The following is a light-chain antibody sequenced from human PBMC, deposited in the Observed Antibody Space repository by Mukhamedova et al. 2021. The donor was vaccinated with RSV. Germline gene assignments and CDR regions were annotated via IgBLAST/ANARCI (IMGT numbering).Light chain of an antibody. CDR3: QQSYSTPLT. CDR2: TAS. J-gene: IGKJ4*01. Sequence: WYQRRVHGGAPKLLIYTASTLQSGVPSRFSGSGSGTDFTLTITSLQAEDFATHYCQQSYSTPLTFGGGTKVDIK. V-gene: IGKV1-39*01.